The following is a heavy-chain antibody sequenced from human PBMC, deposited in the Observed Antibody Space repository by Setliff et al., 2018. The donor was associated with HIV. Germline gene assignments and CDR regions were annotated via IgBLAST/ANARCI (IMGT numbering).Heavy chain of an antibody. CDR1: GGSIDGDSYY. V-gene: IGHV4-61*09. CDR2: VHTSGTT. Sequence: SETLSLTCTVYGGSIDGDSYYWSWIRQAAGKGPEWVGHVHTSGTTNYNPSLRGRVTISLDRSENQFSLKVDSATATDTAVYYCARERSALLWKNWFDPWGQGTLVTVSS. J-gene: IGHJ5*02. D-gene: IGHD3-10*01. CDR3: ARERSALLWKNWFDP.